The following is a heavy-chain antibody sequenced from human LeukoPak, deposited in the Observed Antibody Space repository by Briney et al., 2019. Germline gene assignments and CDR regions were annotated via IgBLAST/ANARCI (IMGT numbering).Heavy chain of an antibody. V-gene: IGHV4-38-2*02. CDR3: ARGVGGYYNGNAFDI. Sequence: PSETLSLTCTVSGCSISSGYYWGWIRQPPGKGLEWIGSIYHSGSTYYNPSLKSRVTISVDTSKNQFSLKLSSVTAADTAVYYCARGVGGYYNGNAFDIWGQGTMVTVSS. CDR1: GCSISSGYY. D-gene: IGHD3-22*01. CDR2: IYHSGST. J-gene: IGHJ3*02.